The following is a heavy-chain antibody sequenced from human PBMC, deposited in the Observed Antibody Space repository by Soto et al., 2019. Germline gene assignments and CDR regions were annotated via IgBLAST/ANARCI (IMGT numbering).Heavy chain of an antibody. J-gene: IGHJ4*02. D-gene: IGHD3-10*01. Sequence: EVHLEESGGGLVKAGGSLRLSCAASGFTFSDYSMNWVRQAPGKGLEWVSYISGSSTFKYYSDSVYGRFTISRDNAKQTLYLQINTVTAEDTALYYCAKQRADYGSGADTFYFDSWGQGALVTVSS. CDR1: GFTFSDYS. CDR2: ISGSSTFK. CDR3: AKQRADYGSGADTFYFDS. V-gene: IGHV3-21*01.